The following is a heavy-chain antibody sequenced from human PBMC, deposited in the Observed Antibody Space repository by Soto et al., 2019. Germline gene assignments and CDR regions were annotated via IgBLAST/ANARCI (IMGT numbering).Heavy chain of an antibody. CDR1: GFTFSNEW. V-gene: IGHV3-15*05. J-gene: IGHJ4*02. D-gene: IGHD2-8*01. CDR2: IKRKTDGETT. CDR3: AMVGSKSEVY. Sequence: EVQLVEPGGGLVKPGGSLRLSCAASGFTFSNEWMSWVRQAPGKGLEWVGRIKRKTDGETTDYAEPVKGRFTVSRDDSRNTLYLQMRSLRTEDTGVYFCAMVGSKSEVYWGQGTLVSVSS.